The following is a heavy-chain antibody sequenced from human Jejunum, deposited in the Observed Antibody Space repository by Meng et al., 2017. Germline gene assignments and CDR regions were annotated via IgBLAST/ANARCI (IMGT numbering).Heavy chain of an antibody. CDR3: ARWGPHTSGWSS. CDR1: GFTFSSYW. CDR2: IREDGSET. D-gene: IGHD6-19*01. Sequence: GESLKISCAASGFTFSSYWMSWVRQAPGKGLEWVANIREDGSETFYVDSVKGRFTISRDNAKNSLYLQMSSLRDEDTAVYYCARWGPHTSGWSSWGQGTLVTVSS. J-gene: IGHJ4*02. V-gene: IGHV3-7*01.